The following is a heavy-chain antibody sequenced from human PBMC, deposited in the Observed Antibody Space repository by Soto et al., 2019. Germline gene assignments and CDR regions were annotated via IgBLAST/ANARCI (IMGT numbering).Heavy chain of an antibody. Sequence: GGSLRLSCAASGFTFSSSAMSWVRQAPGKGLEWVSTIRESGGTTHYADSVKGRFTISRDNSKNTLYLQMNSLRAEDTAVYYCAKDRRYCSGGSCYRAEYFYHWAQGTLVTVSS. D-gene: IGHD2-15*01. CDR2: IRESGGTT. CDR3: AKDRRYCSGGSCYRAEYFYH. J-gene: IGHJ1*01. CDR1: GFTFSSSA. V-gene: IGHV3-23*01.